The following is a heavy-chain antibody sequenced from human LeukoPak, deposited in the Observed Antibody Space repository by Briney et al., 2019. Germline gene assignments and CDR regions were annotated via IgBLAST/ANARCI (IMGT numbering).Heavy chain of an antibody. J-gene: IGHJ6*04. CDR3: ARAPSFALGGYYYGMDV. D-gene: IGHD3-16*01. Sequence: GSSVNVSCKASVGTFSSYAISWVRQAPGQGLEWMGGIIPIFGTANYAQKFQGRVTITSDESTSTAYMERSSLRSEDTAVYSCARAPSFALGGYYYGMDVWGKGTTVTVSS. CDR2: IIPIFGTA. CDR1: VGTFSSYA. V-gene: IGHV1-69*01.